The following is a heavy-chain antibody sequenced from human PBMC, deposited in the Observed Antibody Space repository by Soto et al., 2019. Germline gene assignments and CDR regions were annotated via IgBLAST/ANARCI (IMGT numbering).Heavy chain of an antibody. V-gene: IGHV2-5*02. CDR1: GFSLRTTGVG. CDR3: AHSNGELAFY. Sequence: QITLKESGPTLVKPTQTLTLTCTFSGFSLRTTGVGVGWIRQPPGKALERLALIYWDDDKRYSPSLKSRLTITKDTTENQVVLTMTDMDPVDTATYYCAHSNGELAFYWGQGTLVTVSS. CDR2: IYWDDDK. J-gene: IGHJ4*02. D-gene: IGHD3-16*02.